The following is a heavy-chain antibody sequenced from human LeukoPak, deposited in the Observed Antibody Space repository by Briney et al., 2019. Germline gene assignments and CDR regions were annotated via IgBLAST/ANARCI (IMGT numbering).Heavy chain of an antibody. CDR3: TRADEYGGNTL. CDR1: GFTFSDSW. Sequence: GGSLRLSCAVSGFTFSDSWMHWVRQAPGKGLVWVSRINSDGSITAYADSVKGRFTISRDNAKNTLYLQMNSLGAEDTGVYYCTRADEYGGNTLWGQGTLVTVSS. V-gene: IGHV3-74*01. CDR2: INSDGSIT. J-gene: IGHJ4*02. D-gene: IGHD4-23*01.